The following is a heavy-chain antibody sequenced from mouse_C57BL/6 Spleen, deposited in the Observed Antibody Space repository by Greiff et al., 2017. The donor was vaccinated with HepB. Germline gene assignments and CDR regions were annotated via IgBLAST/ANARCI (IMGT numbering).Heavy chain of an antibody. CDR3: TREGVLWLRRYFDV. CDR1: GFTFSSYA. Sequence: EVNLVESGEGLVKPGGSLKLSCAASGFTFSSYAMSWVRQTPEKRLEWVAYISSGGDYIYYADTVKGRFTISRDNARNTLYLQMSSLKSEDTAMYYCTREGVLWLRRYFDVWGTGTTVTVSS. V-gene: IGHV5-9-1*02. D-gene: IGHD2-2*01. CDR2: ISSGGDYI. J-gene: IGHJ1*03.